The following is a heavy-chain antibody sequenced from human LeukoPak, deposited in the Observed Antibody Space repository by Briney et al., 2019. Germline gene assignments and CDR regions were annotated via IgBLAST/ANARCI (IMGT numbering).Heavy chain of an antibody. CDR1: GGSLSSSSYY. CDR2: IKEDGGEK. V-gene: IGHV3-7*01. D-gene: IGHD3-22*01. J-gene: IGHJ4*02. Sequence: PSETLSLTCTVSGGSLSSSSYYWGWIRQPPGKGLEWVAIIKEDGGEKYYVDSVKGRFTVSRDNAKNSLFLQMNSLRAEDTAVYYCAGLKVGYWGQGTLVTVSS. CDR3: AGLKVGY.